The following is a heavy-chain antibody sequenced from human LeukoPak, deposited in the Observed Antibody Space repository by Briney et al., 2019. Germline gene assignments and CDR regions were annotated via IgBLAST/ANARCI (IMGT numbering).Heavy chain of an antibody. Sequence: ASVKVSCKASGYTFTSYYMHWVRQAPGQGLEWMGIINPSGGSTSYAQKFHGRVTMTRDMSTGTVYMELGSLRSEDTAVYYCARVLYSGYDYVGYWGQGTLVTVSS. J-gene: IGHJ4*02. CDR1: GYTFTSYY. V-gene: IGHV1-46*01. CDR3: ARVLYSGYDYVGY. D-gene: IGHD5-12*01. CDR2: INPSGGST.